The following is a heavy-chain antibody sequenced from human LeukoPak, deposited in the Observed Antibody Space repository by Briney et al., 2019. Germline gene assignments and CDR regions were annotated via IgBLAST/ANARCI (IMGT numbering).Heavy chain of an antibody. CDR2: IYYSGST. CDR3: AGESGYSYGRIYYYYGMDV. CDR1: GGSISSYY. Sequence: PSETLSLTCTVSGGSISSYYWSWIRQPPGKGLEWIGYIYYSGSTNYNPSLKSRVTISVDTSKNQLSLKLSSVTAADTAVYYCAGESGYSYGRIYYYYGMDVWGQGTTVTVSS. D-gene: IGHD5-18*01. J-gene: IGHJ6*02. V-gene: IGHV4-59*01.